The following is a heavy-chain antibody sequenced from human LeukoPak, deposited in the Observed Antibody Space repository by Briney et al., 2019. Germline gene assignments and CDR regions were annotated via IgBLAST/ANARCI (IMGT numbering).Heavy chain of an antibody. D-gene: IGHD2-2*02. CDR1: GLTFSSSY. Sequence: GGSLRLSCAASGLTFSSSYMNWVRQSPGKGLEWVANINQDGSQIYHVDSVKGRFTISRDNDTNSLYLQMNSLRAEDTAVYYCAKGLYMGGQGTLVTVSS. CDR2: INQDGSQI. V-gene: IGHV3-7*04. CDR3: AKGLYM. J-gene: IGHJ4*02.